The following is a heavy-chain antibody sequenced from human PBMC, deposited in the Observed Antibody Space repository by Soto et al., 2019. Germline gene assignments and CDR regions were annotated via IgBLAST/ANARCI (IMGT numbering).Heavy chain of an antibody. J-gene: IGHJ6*02. CDR3: EKKGGSSWSGYGMDV. V-gene: IGHV3-23*01. D-gene: IGHD6-13*01. Sequence: EVQLLESGGGLVQPGGSLRLSCAASGFTFSSYAMSWVRQAPGKGLEWVSAISGSGGSTYYADSVKGRFTISRDNSKNTLYLQMNSLRAEDTAVYYCEKKGGSSWSGYGMDVWGQGTTVTVSS. CDR1: GFTFSSYA. CDR2: ISGSGGST.